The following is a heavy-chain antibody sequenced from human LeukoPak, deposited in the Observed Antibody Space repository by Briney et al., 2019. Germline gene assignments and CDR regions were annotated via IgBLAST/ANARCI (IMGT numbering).Heavy chain of an antibody. Sequence: SETLSLTCTVSGGSISSGGYYWSWIRQHPGKGLEWIGYIYYSGSTYYNPSLKSRVTISVDTSKNQFSLKLSSVTAADTAVHYCARGSRRTYYDFWSGYPTYYFDYWGQGTLVTVSS. J-gene: IGHJ4*02. D-gene: IGHD3-3*01. CDR2: IYYSGST. CDR1: GGSISSGGYY. CDR3: ARGSRRTYYDFWSGYPTYYFDY. V-gene: IGHV4-31*03.